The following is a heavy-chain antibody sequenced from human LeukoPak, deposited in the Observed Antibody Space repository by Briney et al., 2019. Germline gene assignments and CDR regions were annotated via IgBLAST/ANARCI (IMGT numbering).Heavy chain of an antibody. Sequence: SETLSLTCAVSGGSISSSSYYWGWIRQPPGNGLEWIGSIYYSGSTYYNPSLKSRVTISVDTSKKQFSLKLTSVTAADTAVYYCARVPAMVTQFDYWGQGTLVTVSS. D-gene: IGHD5-18*01. V-gene: IGHV4-39*07. CDR3: ARVPAMVTQFDY. J-gene: IGHJ4*02. CDR2: IYYSGST. CDR1: GGSISSSSYY.